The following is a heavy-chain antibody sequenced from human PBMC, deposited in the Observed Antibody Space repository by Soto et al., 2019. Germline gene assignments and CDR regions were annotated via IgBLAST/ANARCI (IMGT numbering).Heavy chain of an antibody. CDR1: GYTFTSYG. CDR2: ISAYNGNT. CDR3: ARDAPVSSGWYGDVFDY. D-gene: IGHD6-19*01. Sequence: QVQLVRSGAEVKKPGASVKVSCKASGYTFTSYGISWVRQAPGQGLERMGWISAYNGNTNYAQKLQGRVTMTTGTSTSTAYMELRSLRSDDTAVYYCARDAPVSSGWYGDVFDYWGQGTLVTVSS. V-gene: IGHV1-18*01. J-gene: IGHJ4*02.